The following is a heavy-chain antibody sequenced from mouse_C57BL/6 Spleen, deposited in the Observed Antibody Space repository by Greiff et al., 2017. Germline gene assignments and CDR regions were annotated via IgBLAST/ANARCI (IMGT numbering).Heavy chain of an antibody. V-gene: IGHV5-9-1*02. D-gene: IGHD4-1*01. CDR3: TRAWDEEDWYFDV. CDR2: ISSGGDYI. CDR1: GFTFSSYA. Sequence: EVQGVESGEGLVKPGGSLKLSCAASGFTFSSYAMSWVRQTPEKRLEWVAYISSGGDYIYYADTVKGRFTISRDNARNTLYLQMSSLKAEDTAMYYCTRAWDEEDWYFDVWGTGTTVTVSS. J-gene: IGHJ1*03.